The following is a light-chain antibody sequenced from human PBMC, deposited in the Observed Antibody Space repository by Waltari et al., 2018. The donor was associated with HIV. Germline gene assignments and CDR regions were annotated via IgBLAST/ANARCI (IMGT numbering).Light chain of an antibody. J-gene: IGLJ1*01. V-gene: IGLV1-40*01. CDR3: QSYDSSLSGSDV. Sequence: QSVLTQPPSVSGAPGQRVTISCTGSSPNNGAGYDVNRSQQLPGTAPKLLIYNNSNRPSGVPDRFSGSKSGTSASLAITGLQAEDEADYYCQSYDSSLSGSDVFGTGTKVTVL. CDR2: NNS. CDR1: SPNNGAGYD.